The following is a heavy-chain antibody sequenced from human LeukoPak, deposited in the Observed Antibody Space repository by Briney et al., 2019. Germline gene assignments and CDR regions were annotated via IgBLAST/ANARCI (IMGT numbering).Heavy chain of an antibody. CDR3: AKDEWSDYYYYMDV. Sequence: GGSLRLSCAASGFTFSTYNMNWVRQAPGKGLEWVSAISSSGGSTYYADSVKGRFTIPRDNSKNTLYLQMNSLRAEDTAVYYCAKDEWSDYYYYMDVWGKGTTVTVSS. V-gene: IGHV3-23*01. CDR1: GFTFSTYN. J-gene: IGHJ6*03. CDR2: ISSSGGST. D-gene: IGHD3-3*01.